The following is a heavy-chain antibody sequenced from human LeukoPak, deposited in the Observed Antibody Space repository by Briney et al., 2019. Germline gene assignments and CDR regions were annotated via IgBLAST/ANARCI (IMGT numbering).Heavy chain of an antibody. D-gene: IGHD1-7*01. Sequence: GGSLRLSCAASGFTFSSYDMHWVRQATGKGLEWSSAIGTAGDTYYPGSVKGRFTISRENAKNSLYLQMNSLRAGDTAVYYCARGTSLTGTTTQPTFDYWGQGTLVTVSS. CDR1: GFTFSSYD. V-gene: IGHV3-13*01. J-gene: IGHJ4*02. CDR2: IGTAGDT. CDR3: ARGTSLTGTTTQPTFDY.